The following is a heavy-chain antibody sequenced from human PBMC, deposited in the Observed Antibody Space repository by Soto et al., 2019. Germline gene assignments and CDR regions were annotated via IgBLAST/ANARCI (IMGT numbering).Heavy chain of an antibody. V-gene: IGHV4-39*01. CDR2: IYYSGST. D-gene: IGHD3-3*01. CDR1: GGWRSRSSHY. Sequence: SEPQSHTRTVSGGWRSRSSHYWGWNRQPPGKGLQWIGSIYYSGSTYYNPSLKSRVTISVDTSKNQFPLKLSSVTAADTAVYYCARQYDFWSVYYTDYWGQGTLVTVSS. J-gene: IGHJ4*02. CDR3: ARQYDFWSVYYTDY.